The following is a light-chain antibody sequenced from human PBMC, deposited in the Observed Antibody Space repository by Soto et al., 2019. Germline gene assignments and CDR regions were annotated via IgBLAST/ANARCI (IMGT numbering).Light chain of an antibody. V-gene: IGKV1-33*01. CDR3: QQYDSVFT. CDR2: GAS. J-gene: IGKJ5*01. CDR1: QGISNY. Sequence: DILMTQSPSSLSASVGDRVTITCQASQGISNYLNWYQQIPGKAPKLLIYGASNLETGVPSRFSGSGSGTDFTFTISGLQPEDVATYFCQQYDSVFTFGQGTRLEMK.